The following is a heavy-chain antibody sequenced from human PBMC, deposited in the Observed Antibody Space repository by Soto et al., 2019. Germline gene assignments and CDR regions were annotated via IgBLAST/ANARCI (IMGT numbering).Heavy chain of an antibody. V-gene: IGHV1-69*13. J-gene: IGHJ4*02. CDR3: ARVKSVAIFGVVIGDYFDY. CDR1: GGTFSSYA. D-gene: IGHD3-3*01. CDR2: IIPIFGTA. Sequence: ASVKVSCKASGGTFSSYAISWVRQAPGQGLEWMGGIIPIFGTANYAQKFQGRVTITADESTSTAYMELSSLRSEDTAVYYCARVKSVAIFGVVIGDYFDYWGQGTLVTVSS.